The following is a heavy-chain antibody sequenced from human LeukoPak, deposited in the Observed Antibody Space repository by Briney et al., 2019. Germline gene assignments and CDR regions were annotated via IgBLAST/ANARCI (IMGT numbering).Heavy chain of an antibody. Sequence: SETLSLTCTVSGGSISSNYWSWIRQPPGKGLEWIGYIYHSGSTYYNPSLKSRVTISVDRSKNQFSLKLSSVTAADTAVYYCARTAYCGGDCCPWGYYYYYGMDVWGQGTTVTVSS. V-gene: IGHV4-59*12. CDR1: GGSISSNY. D-gene: IGHD2-21*02. J-gene: IGHJ6*02. CDR3: ARTAYCGGDCCPWGYYYYYGMDV. CDR2: IYHSGST.